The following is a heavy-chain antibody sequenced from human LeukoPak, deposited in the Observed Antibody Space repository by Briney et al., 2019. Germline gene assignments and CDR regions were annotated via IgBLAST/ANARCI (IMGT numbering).Heavy chain of an antibody. J-gene: IGHJ4*02. CDR2: ISGSGGST. CDR3: AKDDRLAYDSSGYYYARFDY. D-gene: IGHD3-22*01. CDR1: GFTFSSYA. V-gene: IGHV3-23*01. Sequence: GGSLRLSCAASGFTFSSYAMSWVRQSPGKGLEWVSGISGSGGSTYYADSVKGRFTISRDNSKNTLYLQMNSLRAEDTALYYCAKDDRLAYDSSGYYYARFDYWGQGTLATVSS.